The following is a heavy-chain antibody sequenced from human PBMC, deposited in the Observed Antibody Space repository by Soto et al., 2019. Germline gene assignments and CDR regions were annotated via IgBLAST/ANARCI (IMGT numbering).Heavy chain of an antibody. CDR3: AGCGGWYGQCYFDC. D-gene: IGHD6-19*01. V-gene: IGHV3-53*02. CDR2: IYADGRT. CDR1: GFIVSSSY. Sequence: DVQLAETGGGLIQPGRSLRLSCAASGFIVSSSYMTCVRQAPGKGLEWVSVIYADGRTYYAASVKGRFTISRDNCKNTLYLHMKSLSAEDTAVYYFAGCGGWYGQCYFDCWGQGTLVTVSS. J-gene: IGHJ4*02.